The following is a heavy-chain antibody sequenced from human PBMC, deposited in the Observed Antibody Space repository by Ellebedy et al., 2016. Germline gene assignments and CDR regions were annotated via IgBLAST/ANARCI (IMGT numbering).Heavy chain of an antibody. CDR1: GFTFSGQW. V-gene: IGHV3-7*01. Sequence: GESLKISCTASGFTFSGQWMSWVRQAPGKGLEWVANIKEDGSDTYYVDSVRGRFTISRNNADDSLYLQVNSLRAEDTAVYYCARGYSNGWYRYYYYMDVWGKGTTVTVSS. CDR3: ARGYSNGWYRYYYYMDV. J-gene: IGHJ6*03. D-gene: IGHD6-19*01. CDR2: IKEDGSDT.